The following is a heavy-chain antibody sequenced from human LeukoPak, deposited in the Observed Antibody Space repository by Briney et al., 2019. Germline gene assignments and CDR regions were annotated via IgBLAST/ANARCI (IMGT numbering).Heavy chain of an antibody. J-gene: IGHJ3*02. V-gene: IGHV3-53*01. D-gene: IGHD6-19*01. CDR2: IYSGGST. CDR3: ARQYSSGWYWGAFDI. Sequence: GGSLRLSCAASGFTVSSNYMSWVRQAPGKGLEWVPVIYSGGSTYYADSVKGRFTISRDNSKNTLYLQMNSLRAEDTAVYYCARQYSSGWYWGAFDIWGQGTMVTVSS. CDR1: GFTVSSNY.